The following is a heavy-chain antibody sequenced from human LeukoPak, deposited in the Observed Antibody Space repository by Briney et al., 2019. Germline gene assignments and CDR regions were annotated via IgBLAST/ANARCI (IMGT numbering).Heavy chain of an antibody. Sequence: SETLSLTCTVSGGSISDYYWSWIRQPPGKGLEWIGYLSNSGTNNYNPSLKGRVTMSVDTSKNQFSLKLSSVTAADTAVYYCARVDYRDLYYFDYWGQGTLVTVSS. V-gene: IGHV4-59*12. CDR1: GGSISDYY. CDR3: ARVDYRDLYYFDY. J-gene: IGHJ4*02. D-gene: IGHD4-17*01. CDR2: LSNSGTN.